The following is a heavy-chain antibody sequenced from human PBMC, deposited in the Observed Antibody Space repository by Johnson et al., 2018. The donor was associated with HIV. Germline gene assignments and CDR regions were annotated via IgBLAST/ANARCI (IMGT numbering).Heavy chain of an antibody. Sequence: VLLLESGGGVVRPGGSLRLSCAASGFTFDDYGMSWVRQAPGKGLEWVSGINWNGGSTGYADSVKGRFTISRDNVKNSLYLQMNSLRVEDTALYYCATTRLSTGWYAFDIWGQGTMVTVSS. J-gene: IGHJ3*02. CDR2: INWNGGST. D-gene: IGHD6-19*01. V-gene: IGHV3-20*04. CDR1: GFTFDDYG. CDR3: ATTRLSTGWYAFDI.